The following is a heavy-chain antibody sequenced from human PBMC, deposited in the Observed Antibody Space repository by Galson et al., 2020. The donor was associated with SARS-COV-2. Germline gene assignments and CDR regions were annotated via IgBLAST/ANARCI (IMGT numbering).Heavy chain of an antibody. CDR3: TSVIQGGY. J-gene: IGHJ4*02. V-gene: IGHV3-49*04. CDR1: GFPIGDRA. D-gene: IGHD2-21*01. Sequence: GGSLRLSCKVSGFPIGDRAMSWVRQAPGTGLEWVGIIRSQAYGGPTEYAASVKGRFIISRDDSKNIVYLQMNSLKTGDTAVYYCTSVIQGGYWGQGTLVTVSS. CDR2: IRSQAYGGPT.